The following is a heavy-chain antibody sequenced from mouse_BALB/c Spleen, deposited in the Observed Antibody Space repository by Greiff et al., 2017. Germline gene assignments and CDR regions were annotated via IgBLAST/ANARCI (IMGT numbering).Heavy chain of an antibody. J-gene: IGHJ3*01. D-gene: IGHD1-1*01. Sequence: EVKLVESGGGLVQPGGSLRLSCATSGFTFTDYYMSWVRQPPGKALEWLGFIRNKANGYTTEYSASVKGRFTISRDNSQSIPYLQMNTLRAEDSATYYCARDYYYGSSASWFAYWGQGTLVTVSA. CDR3: ARDYYYGSSASWFAY. CDR2: IRNKANGYTT. V-gene: IGHV7-3*02. CDR1: GFTFTDYY.